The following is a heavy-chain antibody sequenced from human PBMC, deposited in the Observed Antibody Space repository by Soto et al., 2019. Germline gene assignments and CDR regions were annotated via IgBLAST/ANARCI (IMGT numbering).Heavy chain of an antibody. J-gene: IGHJ4*02. V-gene: IGHV2-5*02. D-gene: IGHD1-26*01. CDR3: AHAYGGRSLY. CDR1: GFSLTTDRVG. Sequence: QITLKESGPTLVKPTQTLTLTCTFSGFSLTTDRVGVGWIRQPPGEALEWLAVIYWDDSKTYRPSLESRLTITTDTSKTQVALTMPNMDSLDTATYYCAHAYGGRSLYWGQGTLVTVSS. CDR2: IYWDDSK.